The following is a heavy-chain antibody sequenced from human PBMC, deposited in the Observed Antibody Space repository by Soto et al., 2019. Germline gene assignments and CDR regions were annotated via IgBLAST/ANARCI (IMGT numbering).Heavy chain of an antibody. J-gene: IGHJ5*02. CDR3: ARAGSGLTGWFDP. CDR1: GGTFSSYT. V-gene: IGHV1-69*02. D-gene: IGHD7-27*01. Sequence: QVQLVQSGAEVKKPGSSVKVSCKASGGTFSSYTISWVRQAPGQGLEWMGRIIPILGIANYAQKFQGRVTITADKSTSTAYMELSSLRSEDTAVYYCARAGSGLTGWFDPCGQGTLVTVSS. CDR2: IIPILGIA.